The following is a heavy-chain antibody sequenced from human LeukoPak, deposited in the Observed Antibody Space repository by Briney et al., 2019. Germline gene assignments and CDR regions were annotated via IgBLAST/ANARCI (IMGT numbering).Heavy chain of an antibody. J-gene: IGHJ4*02. CDR3: AKTFYDSSGYYVDY. Sequence: PGGSLRLSCAASGFTFDDYAMHWVRQAPGKGLEWVSGISWNSGSIGYADSVKGRFTISRDNAKNSLYLQMNSLRAEDTALYYCAKTFYDSSGYYVDYWGQGTLVTVSS. CDR1: GFTFDDYA. CDR2: ISWNSGSI. D-gene: IGHD3-22*01. V-gene: IGHV3-9*01.